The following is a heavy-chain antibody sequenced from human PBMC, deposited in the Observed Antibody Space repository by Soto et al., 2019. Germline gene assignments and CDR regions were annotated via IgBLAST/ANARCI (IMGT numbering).Heavy chain of an antibody. J-gene: IGHJ4*02. V-gene: IGHV3-74*01. D-gene: IGHD6-19*01. CDR3: ARRRGSSGWKTNFDY. CDR2: INSDGSST. Sequence: EVQLVESGGGLVQPGGSLRLSCAASGFTFSSYWMHWVRQAPGKGLVWVSRINSDGSSTSYADSVKGRFTISRDNAKNTLYLQMKSLRAEDTAVYYCARRRGSSGWKTNFDYWGQGTLVTVSS. CDR1: GFTFSSYW.